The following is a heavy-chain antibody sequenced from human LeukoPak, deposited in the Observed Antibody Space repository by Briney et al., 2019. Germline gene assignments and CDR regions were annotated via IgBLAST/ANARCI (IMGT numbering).Heavy chain of an antibody. D-gene: IGHD6-19*01. CDR3: ARVKELAVAALAV. CDR2: INPDSGDT. Sequence: ASVKVSCKASGYSFIAYYLYWVRQAPGQGLEWMGWINPDSGDTKYARKFQGRVTMTRDTSVRKIYMELSRLTSDDTAMYYCARVKELAVAALAVWGQGTLVTVSS. J-gene: IGHJ4*02. CDR1: GYSFIAYY. V-gene: IGHV1-2*02.